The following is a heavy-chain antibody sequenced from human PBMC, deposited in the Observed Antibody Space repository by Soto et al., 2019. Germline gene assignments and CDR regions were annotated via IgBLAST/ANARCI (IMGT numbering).Heavy chain of an antibody. CDR1: GFTFSSYW. V-gene: IGHV3-74*01. J-gene: IGHJ3*01. CDR3: ARGGRHHGFDV. CDR2: IDSDGSNT. Sequence: EVQLVEYGGDLVQPGGSLRLSCAASGFTFSSYWMHWVRQAPGKGLVWVSRIDSDGSNTIYAGSVKGRFTVSRDNAKNTIYLQMNSLRVEDTAVYYCARGGRHHGFDVWGQGTMVTVSS.